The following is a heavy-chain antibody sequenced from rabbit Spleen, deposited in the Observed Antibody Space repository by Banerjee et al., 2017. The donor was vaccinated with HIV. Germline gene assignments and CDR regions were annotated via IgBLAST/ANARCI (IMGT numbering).Heavy chain of an antibody. D-gene: IGHD8-1*01. CDR3: ARGYGGNNYRFNL. J-gene: IGHJ4*01. CDR2: GYPGGGST. Sequence: QSLEESGGDMVKPGASLTLTCTASGFSFSTTYYICWVRQAPGKGLEWIGCGYPGGGSTCYASWAKGRFTISKTSSTTVTLQMTSLTAADTATYFCARGYGGNNYRFNLWGPGTLVTVS. V-gene: IGHV1S40*01. CDR1: GFSFSTTYY.